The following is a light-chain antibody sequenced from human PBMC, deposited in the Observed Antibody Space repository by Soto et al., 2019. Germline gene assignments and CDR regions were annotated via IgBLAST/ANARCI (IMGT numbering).Light chain of an antibody. J-gene: IGKJ1*01. CDR2: AAS. CDR3: QQSYSVLTWT. CDR1: QSVGIY. V-gene: IGKV1-39*01. Sequence: DIQMTQSPSSLSASVGDRVTISVRASQSVGIYLNWYQQKPGKAPKLLIYAASNLQSGVPSRFSGSGSGADLTLTINSLQPEDFATYYCQQSYSVLTWTFGQGTKVDIK.